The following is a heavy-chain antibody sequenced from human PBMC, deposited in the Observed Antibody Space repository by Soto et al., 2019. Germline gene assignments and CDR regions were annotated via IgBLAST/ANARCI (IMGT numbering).Heavy chain of an antibody. CDR1: GYTFTSYA. J-gene: IGHJ5*02. Sequence: ASVAVSCKXSGYTFTSYAMHSVRQATGQRLEWMGWINAGNGNTKYSQKFQGRVTITRDTSASTAYMELSSLRSEDTAVYYCARDEYSSSWPRGGWFDPWGQGTLVTVSS. CDR3: ARDEYSSSWPRGGWFDP. CDR2: INAGNGNT. V-gene: IGHV1-3*01. D-gene: IGHD6-13*01.